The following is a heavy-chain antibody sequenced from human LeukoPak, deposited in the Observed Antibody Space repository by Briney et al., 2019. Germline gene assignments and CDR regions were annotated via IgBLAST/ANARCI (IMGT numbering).Heavy chain of an antibody. Sequence: SSETLSLTCTVSGGSITSSGVYWGWVRQPPGKGLEWVGCVYYGGDTYYNPSLKSRVTISVDTSKNQFSLKLSSVTAADTAVYYCARGIQGATRPEVIDYWGQGTLVTVSS. CDR1: GGSITSSGVY. V-gene: IGHV4-39*01. J-gene: IGHJ4*02. CDR2: VYYGGDT. CDR3: ARGIQGATRPEVIDY. D-gene: IGHD1-26*01.